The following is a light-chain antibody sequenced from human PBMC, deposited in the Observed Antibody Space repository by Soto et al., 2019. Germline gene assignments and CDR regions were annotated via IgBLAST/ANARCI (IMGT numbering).Light chain of an antibody. Sequence: SYELTQPPSVSVSPGQTAMITCSGDALPKQYAYWYQQKPGQAPVLVIYKDSERPSGIPERFSGSSSGTTVTLTISGVQAEDEADYYCQSADSSGTYVFGTGTKV. J-gene: IGLJ1*01. V-gene: IGLV3-25*02. CDR2: KDS. CDR1: ALPKQY. CDR3: QSADSSGTYV.